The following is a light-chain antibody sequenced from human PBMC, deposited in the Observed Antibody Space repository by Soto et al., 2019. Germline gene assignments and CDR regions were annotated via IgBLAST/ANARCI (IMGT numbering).Light chain of an antibody. Sequence: EIVMTQSPAALSVSPGEGATLSCRASQGIGSTLAWYQQKPGQTPRLLIYDASTRAAGVPARFSGSGSGTDFTLTINSLQSEDSAVYYCQHYDSSPPYTFGQGTRMEIK. V-gene: IGKV3-15*01. CDR3: QHYDSSPPYT. CDR1: QGIGST. CDR2: DAS. J-gene: IGKJ5*01.